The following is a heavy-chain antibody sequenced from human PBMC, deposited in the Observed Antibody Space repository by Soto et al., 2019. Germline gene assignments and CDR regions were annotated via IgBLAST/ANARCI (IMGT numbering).Heavy chain of an antibody. J-gene: IGHJ5*02. V-gene: IGHV3-23*01. Sequence: GGSLRLSCAASGFTFNNYAMTWVRQAPGKGLEWVSGISGSGRSTYYADSVKGLFTISRDNSKNTLYLQMNSLRVDDTAVYYCARDKTQGAGWLDPWGRGTLVTVSS. CDR3: ARDKTQGAGWLDP. CDR2: ISGSGRST. CDR1: GFTFNNYA.